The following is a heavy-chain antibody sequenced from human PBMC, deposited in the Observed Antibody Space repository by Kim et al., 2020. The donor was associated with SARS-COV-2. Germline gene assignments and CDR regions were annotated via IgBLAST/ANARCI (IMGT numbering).Heavy chain of an antibody. V-gene: IGHV3-21*01. CDR1: GFTFSSYS. Sequence: GSLRLSCAASGFTFSSYSMNWVRQAPGKGLEWVSSISSSSSYIYYADSVNGRFTISRDNAKNSLYLQMNSLRAEDTAVYYCARDPYGGDLFYYYYGMDVWGQGTTVTVSS. CDR2: ISSSSSYI. J-gene: IGHJ6*02. D-gene: IGHD2-21*01. CDR3: ARDPYGGDLFYYYYGMDV.